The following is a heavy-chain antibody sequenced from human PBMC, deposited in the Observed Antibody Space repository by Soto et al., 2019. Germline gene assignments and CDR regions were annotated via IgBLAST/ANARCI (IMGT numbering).Heavy chain of an antibody. Sequence: SETLSLTCTVSGGSISSYYWSWIRQPPGKGLEWIGYIYYSGSTNYNPSLKSRVTISVDTSKNQFSLKLSSVTAADTAVYYCARDRYSGSYFNYYYGMDVWGQGTTVTVSS. CDR2: IYYSGST. CDR1: GGSISSYY. D-gene: IGHD1-26*01. CDR3: ARDRYSGSYFNYYYGMDV. V-gene: IGHV4-59*01. J-gene: IGHJ6*02.